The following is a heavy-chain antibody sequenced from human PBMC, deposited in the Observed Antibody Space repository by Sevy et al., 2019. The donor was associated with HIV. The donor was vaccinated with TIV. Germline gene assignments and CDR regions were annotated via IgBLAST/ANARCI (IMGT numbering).Heavy chain of an antibody. CDR2: INPNGGST. Sequence: ASVKVSCKASGYTFSSSYIHWVRQAPGQGLEWMGIINPNGGSTTYAQKFQGRATMTSDTSTSTLYMELSSLRSEDTAVDYCGRDPTVTLVRGVIIKYGMDVWGQGTTVTVSS. CDR3: GRDPTVTLVRGVIIKYGMDV. D-gene: IGHD3-10*01. J-gene: IGHJ6*02. V-gene: IGHV1-46*01. CDR1: GYTFSSSY.